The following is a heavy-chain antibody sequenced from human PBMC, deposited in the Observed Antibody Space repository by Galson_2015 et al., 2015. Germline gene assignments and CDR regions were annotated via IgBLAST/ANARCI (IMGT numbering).Heavy chain of an antibody. Sequence: SETLSLTCAVYGGSFSGYYWNWIRQPPGKGLEWIGEINHSGSTNYNPSLESRVTISVDTSKKQFSLKLNSVTAADTAVYYCARGRIAAVGTLVTRAPFDYWGQGTLVTVSS. CDR2: INHSGST. D-gene: IGHD6-13*01. CDR3: ARGRIAAVGTLVTRAPFDY. J-gene: IGHJ4*02. V-gene: IGHV4-34*01. CDR1: GGSFSGYY.